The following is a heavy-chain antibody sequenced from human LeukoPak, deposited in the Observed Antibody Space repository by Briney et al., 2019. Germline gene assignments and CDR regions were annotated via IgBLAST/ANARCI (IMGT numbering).Heavy chain of an antibody. CDR2: INSDGSST. J-gene: IGHJ3*02. V-gene: IGHV3-74*01. CDR3: ARANYYGSHSDTFDI. D-gene: IGHD3-10*01. Sequence: PGGSLRLSCAASGFTFVTYWMHWVRQAPGKGLGWVSRINSDGSSTSYADSVKGRFTISRDNAKNTLYLQMNSLRAEDTAVYFCARANYYGSHSDTFDIWGQGTMVTVSS. CDR1: GFTFVTYW.